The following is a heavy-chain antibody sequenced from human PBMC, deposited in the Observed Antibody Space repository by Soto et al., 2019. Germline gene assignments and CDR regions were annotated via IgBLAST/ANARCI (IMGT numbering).Heavy chain of an antibody. D-gene: IGHD6-6*01. V-gene: IGHV3-23*01. CDR3: AEGPEQLVHGVFDY. J-gene: IGHJ4*02. Sequence: EVQLLESGGGLVQPGGSLRLSCAASGFTLSSCVMTWVRQAPGKGLEWVSGIDTGGGGTYYADSVKGRFTISRDNSKNTLDLRMNSLRAEDTAVYYCAEGPEQLVHGVFDYWGQGTLVTVFS. CDR2: IDTGGGGT. CDR1: GFTLSSCV.